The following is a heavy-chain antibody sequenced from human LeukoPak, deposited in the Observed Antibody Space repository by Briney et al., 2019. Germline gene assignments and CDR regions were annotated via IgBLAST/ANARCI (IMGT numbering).Heavy chain of an antibody. V-gene: IGHV1-69*13. D-gene: IGHD2-2*01. J-gene: IGHJ5*02. CDR3: AREFQGGVVPAATAGWFDP. Sequence: SVKVSCKASGGTFSSYAISWVRQAPGQGLEWMGGIIPIFGTANYAQKFQGRVTITADESTSTAYMELSSLRSEDTAVYYCAREFQGGVVPAATAGWFDPWGQGTLVTVSS. CDR2: IIPIFGTA. CDR1: GGTFSSYA.